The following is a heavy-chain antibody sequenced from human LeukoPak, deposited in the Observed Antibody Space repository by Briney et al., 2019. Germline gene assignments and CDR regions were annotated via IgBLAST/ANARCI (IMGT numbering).Heavy chain of an antibody. D-gene: IGHD6-19*01. CDR1: GDSVSSNNDA. CDR2: TYYRSKWYN. V-gene: IGHV6-1*01. J-gene: IGHJ4*02. Sequence: SQTLSLSFAISGDSVSSNNDAWNWIRQSPSRGLEWLGRTYYRSKWYNDYAVSVKSRITINPDTSKNQFSLQLNSVTPEDAAVYYCARARGGWFDYWGQGTLVTVSS. CDR3: ARARGGWFDY.